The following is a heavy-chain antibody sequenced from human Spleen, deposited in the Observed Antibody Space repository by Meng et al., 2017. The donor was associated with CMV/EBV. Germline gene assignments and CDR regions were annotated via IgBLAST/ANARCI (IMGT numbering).Heavy chain of an antibody. V-gene: IGHV3-9*01. CDR1: GFTFDDFA. Sequence: ALGLSCSASGFTFDDFAIHWVRQAPGKGLEWVSGISWNGNNIGYADSVKGRFTLSRDNAKSSLYLQMDSLRAEDTALYYCTRDALAFDYWGQGTLVTVSS. J-gene: IGHJ4*02. CDR3: TRDALAFDY. D-gene: IGHD6-6*01. CDR2: ISWNGNNI.